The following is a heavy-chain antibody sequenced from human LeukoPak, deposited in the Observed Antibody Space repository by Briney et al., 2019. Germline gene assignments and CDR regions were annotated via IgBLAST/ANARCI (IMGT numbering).Heavy chain of an antibody. V-gene: IGHV1-2*02. CDR3: ARGKWLVRNGYFQH. J-gene: IGHJ1*01. CDR1: GYTFTGYY. D-gene: IGHD6-19*01. CDR2: INPNSGGT. Sequence: GASVKVSCKASGYTFTGYYMHWVRQAPGQGLEWMGWINPNSGGTNYAQKFQGRVTMTRDTSISTAYMELSRLRSDDTAVYYCARGKWLVRNGYFQHWGQGTLVTVSS.